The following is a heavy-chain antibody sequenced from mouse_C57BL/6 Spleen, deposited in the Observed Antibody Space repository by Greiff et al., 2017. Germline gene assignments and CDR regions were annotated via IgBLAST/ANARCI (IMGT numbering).Heavy chain of an antibody. CDR2: IHPSDSNT. J-gene: IGHJ2*01. V-gene: IGHV1-74*01. D-gene: IGHD1-1*01. CDR1: GYTFTSYW. Sequence: QVQLQQPGAELVKPGASVKVSCKASGYTFTSYWMHWVKQRPGQGLEWIGRIHPSDSNTNYNQKFKGKATLTVDQSSSTAYMQLSSLTSEDSAVYDCAIGEGSSPFDYWGQGTTVTVSS. CDR3: AIGEGSSPFDY.